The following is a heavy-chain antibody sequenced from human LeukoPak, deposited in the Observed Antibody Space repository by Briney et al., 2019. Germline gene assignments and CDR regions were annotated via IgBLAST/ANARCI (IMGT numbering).Heavy chain of an antibody. Sequence: PSETLSLTCTVSGDSISRHYWSWIRQPPGKGLEWIGEINHSGSTNYNPSLKSRVTISVDTSKNQFSLKLSSVTAADTAVYYCARLTTVTTALDYWGQGTLVTVSS. D-gene: IGHD4-11*01. J-gene: IGHJ4*02. CDR3: ARLTTVTTALDY. V-gene: IGHV4-59*08. CDR2: INHSGST. CDR1: GDSISRHY.